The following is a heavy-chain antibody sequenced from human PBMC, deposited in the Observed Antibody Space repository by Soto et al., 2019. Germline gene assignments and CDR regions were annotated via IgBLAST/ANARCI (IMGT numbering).Heavy chain of an antibody. CDR2: INSDGSST. CDR3: AREAARPVYYYMDV. D-gene: IGHD6-6*01. V-gene: IGHV3-74*01. J-gene: IGHJ6*03. CDR1: GFTFSSYW. Sequence: GGSLRLSCAASGFTFSSYWMHWVRQAPGKGLVWVSRINSDGSSTSYADSVKGRFTISRDNAKNTLYLQMNSLRAEDTAVYYCAREAARPVYYYMDVWGKGTTVTVSS.